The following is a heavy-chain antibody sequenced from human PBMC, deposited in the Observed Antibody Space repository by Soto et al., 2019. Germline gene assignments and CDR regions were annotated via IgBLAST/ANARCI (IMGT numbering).Heavy chain of an antibody. CDR1: GGTFSSYA. CDR2: IIPICGTA. Sequence: QVQLVQSGAEVKKPGSSVKVSCKASGGTFSSYAISWVRQAPGQGLEWMGGIIPICGTANYAQKFQGRVTITSDESTRTAYMELSSLRSEDTAVYYCARGYYYDSSGYYVPPGYFQHWGQGTLVTVSS. J-gene: IGHJ1*01. CDR3: ARGYYYDSSGYYVPPGYFQH. D-gene: IGHD3-22*01. V-gene: IGHV1-69*01.